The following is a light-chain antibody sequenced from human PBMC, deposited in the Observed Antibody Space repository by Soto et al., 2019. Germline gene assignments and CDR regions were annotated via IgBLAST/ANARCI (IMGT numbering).Light chain of an antibody. CDR2: GAS. CDR3: QQYGSSRT. J-gene: IGKJ5*01. CDR1: QSVSSSY. Sequence: EIVLTQSPGTLSLSPGERATLSCRASQSVSSSYLAWYQQKPGQAPRLLIYGASSRATGIPDRFSGSGSGTDFHLTISRLEPEDFAVYYCQQYGSSRTFDQGTRLEIK. V-gene: IGKV3-20*01.